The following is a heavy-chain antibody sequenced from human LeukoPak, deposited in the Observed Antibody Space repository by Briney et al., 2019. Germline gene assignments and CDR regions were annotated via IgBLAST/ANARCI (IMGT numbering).Heavy chain of an antibody. V-gene: IGHV1-2*02. Sequence: ASVKVSCKASGYTFTGYYMHWVRQAPGQGLEWMGWINPNSGGTNYAQKFQGRVTMTRDTSIITAYMELSSLTSDDTAVYYCASGGYSGTKPDPIDMWGQGTLVTASS. CDR1: GYTFTGYY. CDR3: ASGGYSGTKPDPIDM. CDR2: INPNSGGT. J-gene: IGHJ3*02. D-gene: IGHD3-10*01.